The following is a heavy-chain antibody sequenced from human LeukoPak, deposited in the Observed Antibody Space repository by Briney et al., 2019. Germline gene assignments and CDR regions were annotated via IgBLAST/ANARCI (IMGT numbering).Heavy chain of an antibody. J-gene: IGHJ4*02. D-gene: IGHD4-23*01. V-gene: IGHV3-30-3*01. CDR1: GFTFSSYA. CDR2: ISYDGSNK. Sequence: PGGSLRLSCAASGFTFSSYAMHWVRQAPGKGLEWVAVISYDGSNKYYADSVKGRFTISRDNSKNTLYLQMNSLRAEDTAVYYCATTGLVTLFDYWGQGTLVTVSS. CDR3: ATTGLVTLFDY.